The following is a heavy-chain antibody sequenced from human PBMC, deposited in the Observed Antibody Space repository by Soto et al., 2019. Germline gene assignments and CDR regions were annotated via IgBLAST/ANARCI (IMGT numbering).Heavy chain of an antibody. V-gene: IGHV3-66*01. D-gene: IGHD3-3*01. CDR3: ARDRDFWSGSPSTGGY. J-gene: IGHJ4*02. Sequence: GGSLRLSCAASGFTVSSNYMSWVRQAPGKGLEWVSVIYSGGSTYYADSVKGRFTISRDNSKNTLYLQMNSLRAEDTAVYYCARDRDFWSGSPSTGGYWGQGTLVTVSS. CDR2: IYSGGST. CDR1: GFTVSSNY.